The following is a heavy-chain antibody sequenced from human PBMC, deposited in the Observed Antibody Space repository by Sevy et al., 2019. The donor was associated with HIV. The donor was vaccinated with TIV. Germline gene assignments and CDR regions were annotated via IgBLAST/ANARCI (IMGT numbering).Heavy chain of an antibody. Sequence: GGSLRLSCAASGFTFSDHYVDWVRQAPGKGLEWVGRIRNRPNTYTTEYAASVEGRFTISRDDSKNSLYLQMNSLKTGDSAVYYCVRGPNCGVGGCQQISPYCLDVWGKGATVTVSS. CDR1: GFTFSDHY. D-gene: IGHD2-21*01. J-gene: IGHJ6*03. CDR3: VRGPNCGVGGCQQISPYCLDV. CDR2: IRNRPNTYTT. V-gene: IGHV3-72*01.